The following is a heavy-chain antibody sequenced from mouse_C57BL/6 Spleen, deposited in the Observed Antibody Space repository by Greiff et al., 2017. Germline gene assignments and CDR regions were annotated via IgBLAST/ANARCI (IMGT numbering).Heavy chain of an antibody. Sequence: EVKLMESGPGLVKPSQSLSLTCSVTGYSITSGYYWNWIRQFPGNKLEWMGYISYDGSNNYNPSLKNRISITRDTSKNQFFLKLNSVTTEDTATYYCARGYYGSPFAYWGQGTLVTVSA. V-gene: IGHV3-6*01. CDR2: ISYDGSN. J-gene: IGHJ3*01. D-gene: IGHD1-1*01. CDR1: GYSITSGYY. CDR3: ARGYYGSPFAY.